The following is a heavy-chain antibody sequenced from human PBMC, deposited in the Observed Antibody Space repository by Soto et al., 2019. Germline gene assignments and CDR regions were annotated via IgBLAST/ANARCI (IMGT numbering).Heavy chain of an antibody. CDR3: ARSEGYSDYVSISPETDPLPAY. D-gene: IGHD4-17*01. CDR2: IYYSGST. J-gene: IGHJ4*02. CDR1: GASISSGGYS. Sequence: QVQLQESGPGLVKPSQTLSLTCTVSGASISSGGYSWSWIRQHPGKGLEWIGYIYYSGSTYYNPSLKSRVIISVDTSKNQFSLKLSSVTAADTAVYYCARSEGYSDYVSISPETDPLPAYWGQGTLVTVSS. V-gene: IGHV4-31*03.